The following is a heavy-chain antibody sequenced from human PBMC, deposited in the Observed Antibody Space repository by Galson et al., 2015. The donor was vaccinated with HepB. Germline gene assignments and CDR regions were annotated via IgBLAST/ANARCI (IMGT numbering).Heavy chain of an antibody. CDR3: ARTRLGSGINYGMDV. Sequence: PALVKPTQTLTLTCTFSGFSLSTSGMCVSWIRQPPGKALEWLARIDWDDDKYYSTSLKTRLTISKDTPKNQVVLTMTNMDPVDTATYYCARTRLGSGINYGMDVWGQGTTVTVSS. D-gene: IGHD3-10*01. CDR1: GFSLSTSGMC. V-gene: IGHV2-70*11. J-gene: IGHJ6*02. CDR2: IDWDDDK.